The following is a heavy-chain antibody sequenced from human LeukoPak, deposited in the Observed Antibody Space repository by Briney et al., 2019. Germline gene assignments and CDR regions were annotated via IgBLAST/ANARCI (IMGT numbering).Heavy chain of an antibody. V-gene: IGHV1-69*01. J-gene: IGHJ4*02. CDR1: GGTFSSYA. D-gene: IGHD6-19*01. CDR3: ARDPGDILVAGTFDY. Sequence: SVKVSCKASGGTFSSYAISRVRQAPGQGLEWMGGIIPIFGTANYAQKFQGRVTITADESTSTAYMELSSLRSEDTAVYYCARDPGDILVAGTFDYWGQGTLVTVSS. CDR2: IIPIFGTA.